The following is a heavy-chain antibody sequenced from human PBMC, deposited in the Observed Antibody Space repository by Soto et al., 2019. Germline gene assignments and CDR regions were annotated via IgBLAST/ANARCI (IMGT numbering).Heavy chain of an antibody. CDR1: GGTFSSYT. D-gene: IGHD3-10*01. CDR3: ARGDLTPFDY. Sequence: SVKVSCKASGGTFSSYTISWVRQAPGQGLEWMGRIIPILGIANYAQKFQGRVTITRDTSASTAYMELSSLRSEDTAVYYCARGDLTPFDYWGQGTLVTVSS. CDR2: IIPILGIA. J-gene: IGHJ4*02. V-gene: IGHV1-69*02.